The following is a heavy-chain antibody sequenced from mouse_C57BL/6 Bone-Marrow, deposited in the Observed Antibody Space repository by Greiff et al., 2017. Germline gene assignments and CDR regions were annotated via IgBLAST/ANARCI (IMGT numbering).Heavy chain of an antibody. CDR3: AKVRVYYGWDYAMDY. Sequence: VKLQESGAELARPGASVKLSCKASGYTFTSYGISWVKQRTGQGLEWIGEIYPRSGNTYYNEKFKGKATLTADKSSSTAYMELRSLTSEDSAVYFCAKVRVYYGWDYAMDYWGQGTSVTVSS. V-gene: IGHV1-81*01. D-gene: IGHD1-1*01. J-gene: IGHJ4*01. CDR2: IYPRSGNT. CDR1: GYTFTSYG.